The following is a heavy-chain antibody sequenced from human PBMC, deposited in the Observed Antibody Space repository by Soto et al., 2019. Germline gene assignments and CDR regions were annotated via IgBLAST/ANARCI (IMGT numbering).Heavy chain of an antibody. V-gene: IGHV4-59*08. Sequence: PSETLSLTCTVSGGSISSYYWSWIRQPPGKGLEWIGYIYYSGRTNYNPSLKSRVTISVDTSKNQFSLKLSSVTAADTAVYYCARRTAGAVAFYFDYWGQGTLVTVSS. CDR3: ARRTAGAVAFYFDY. J-gene: IGHJ4*02. CDR2: IYYSGRT. CDR1: GGSISSYY. D-gene: IGHD6-19*01.